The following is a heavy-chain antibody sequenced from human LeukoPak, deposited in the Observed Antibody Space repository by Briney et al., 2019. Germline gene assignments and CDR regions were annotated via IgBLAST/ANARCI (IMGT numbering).Heavy chain of an antibody. D-gene: IGHD5-12*01. CDR3: ARDEGYGIHFDY. J-gene: IGHJ4*02. CDR1: GFTFSSYW. V-gene: IGHV3-7*01. CDR2: IKQDGSEK. Sequence: PGRSLRLSCAASGFTFSSYWMSWVRQAPGKGLEWVSNIKQDGSEKYYVDSVKGRFAISRDNAKNSLYLQMNSLRAADTAVYYCARDEGYGIHFDYWGQGTLVTVSS.